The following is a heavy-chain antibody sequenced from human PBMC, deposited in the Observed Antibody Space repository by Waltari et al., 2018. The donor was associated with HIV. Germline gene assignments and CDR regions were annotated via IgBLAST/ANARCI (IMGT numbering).Heavy chain of an antibody. CDR3: AKGAFDMVVVSALDS. CDR2: ISGSGSTT. Sequence: EVQLLESGGGLVQPGGALRLSCAASGFTFSSYAMSGVRQAPGKGLQWGSIISGSGSTTYPADSVKGRVTISRDNSENTLYLQINSRRAEDTAVYYCAKGAFDMVVVSALDSWGHGTLVTVSS. D-gene: IGHD2-21*01. J-gene: IGHJ5*01. V-gene: IGHV3-23*01. CDR1: GFTFSSYA.